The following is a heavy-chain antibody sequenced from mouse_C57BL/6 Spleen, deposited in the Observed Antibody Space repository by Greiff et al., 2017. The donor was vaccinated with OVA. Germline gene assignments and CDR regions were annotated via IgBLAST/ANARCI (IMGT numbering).Heavy chain of an antibody. CDR2: IDPETGGT. D-gene: IGHD3-2*02. V-gene: IGHV1-15*01. J-gene: IGHJ2*01. CDR3: TRRPGNYFAY. Sequence: QVQLQQSGAELVRPGASVTLSCKASGYTFTDYEMHWVKQTPVHGLEWIGAIDPETGGTAYNQKFKGKAILTADKSSSTAYMELRSLTSEDSAVYYCTRRPGNYFAYWGQGTTLTVSS. CDR1: GYTFTDYE.